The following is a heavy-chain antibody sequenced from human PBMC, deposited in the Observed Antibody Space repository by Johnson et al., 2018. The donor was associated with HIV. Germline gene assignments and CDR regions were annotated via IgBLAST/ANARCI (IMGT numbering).Heavy chain of an antibody. J-gene: IGHJ3*02. D-gene: IGHD3-10*01. V-gene: IGHV3-9*01. Sequence: VQLVESGGGWVQPGRSLRVSCAASGFTFDEYVIHWVRQAPGKGLEWVSGISWKSGNKYYADSVKGRFTISRDNFKNTLYLQMNSLRAEDTAVYYCAKGLRPYGSGPSDAFDIWGQGTMVTVSS. CDR2: ISWKSGNK. CDR1: GFTFDEYV. CDR3: AKGLRPYGSGPSDAFDI.